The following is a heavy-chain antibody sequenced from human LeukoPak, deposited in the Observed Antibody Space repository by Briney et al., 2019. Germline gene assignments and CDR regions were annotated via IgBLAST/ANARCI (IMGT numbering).Heavy chain of an antibody. CDR3: ARVSPRQSGATLYDAFDI. CDR2: INPNSGGT. V-gene: IGHV1-2*02. Sequence: ASVKVSCKASGYTFTGYYMHWVRQAPGQGLEWMGWINPNSGGTNYAQKFQGRVTMTRDTSISTAYMELSRLRSDDTAVYYCARVSPRQSGATLYDAFDIWGQGTMVTVSS. CDR1: GYTFTGYY. J-gene: IGHJ3*02. D-gene: IGHD1-26*01.